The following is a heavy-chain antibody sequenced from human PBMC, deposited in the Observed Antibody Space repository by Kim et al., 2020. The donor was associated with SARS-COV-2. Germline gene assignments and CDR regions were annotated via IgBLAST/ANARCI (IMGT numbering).Heavy chain of an antibody. Sequence: SVKVSCKASGGTFSSYAISWVRQAPGQGLEWMGGIIPIFGTANYAQKFQGRVTITADESTSTAYMELSSLRSEDTAVYYCARDRQQLVPIAVAGSYFDYWGQGTLVTVSS. CDR2: IIPIFGTA. CDR3: ARDRQQLVPIAVAGSYFDY. CDR1: GGTFSSYA. V-gene: IGHV1-69*13. D-gene: IGHD6-19*01. J-gene: IGHJ4*02.